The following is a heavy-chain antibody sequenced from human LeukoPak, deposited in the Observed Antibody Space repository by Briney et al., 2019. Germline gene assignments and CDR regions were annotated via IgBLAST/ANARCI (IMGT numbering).Heavy chain of an antibody. J-gene: IGHJ3*02. V-gene: IGHV4-61*02. D-gene: IGHD1-14*01. CDR3: ARVESYPLRNAFDI. CDR1: GDSISSGDYY. Sequence: RPSETLSLTCTVSGDSISSGDYYWSWIRQPAGKGLEWIGRISSSGSTNYNPSLKSRVTISVDTSKNQFSLKLSSVTAADTAVYFCARVESYPLRNAFDIWGQGTMVTVSS. CDR2: ISSSGST.